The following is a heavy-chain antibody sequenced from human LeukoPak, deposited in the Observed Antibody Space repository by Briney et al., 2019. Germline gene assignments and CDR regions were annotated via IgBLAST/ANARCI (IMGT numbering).Heavy chain of an antibody. CDR2: IYYSGSA. Sequence: SETLSLTCTVSNDSIGTYYWSWIRQPPGKELEWIGYIYYSGSANYSPSLKSRVTISVDTSKDQFSLNLSSATAADTAVYYCAGHSPSYYYYGLDVWGQGTTVTVSS. CDR3: AGHSPSYYYYGLDV. V-gene: IGHV4-59*08. CDR1: NDSIGTYY. J-gene: IGHJ6*02.